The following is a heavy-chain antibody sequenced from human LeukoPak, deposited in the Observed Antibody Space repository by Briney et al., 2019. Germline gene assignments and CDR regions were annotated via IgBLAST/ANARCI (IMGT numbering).Heavy chain of an antibody. D-gene: IGHD5-12*01. J-gene: IGHJ5*02. V-gene: IGHV4-61*02. CDR3: ARDWIRGYDPAGWFDP. CDR2: IYTSGST. Sequence: SETLSLTCTVSGGSISSGSYYWSWIRQPAGKGLEWIGRIYTSGSTNYNPSLKSRVTISVDTSKNQFSLKLSSVTAADTAVYYCARDWIRGYDPAGWFDPWGQGTLVTVSS. CDR1: GGSISSGSYY.